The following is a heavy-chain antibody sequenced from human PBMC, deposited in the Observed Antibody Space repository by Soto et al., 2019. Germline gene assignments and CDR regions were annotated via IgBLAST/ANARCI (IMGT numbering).Heavy chain of an antibody. CDR1: GYSFTSYW. CDR3: ARRKPYYDFWSGRPYYYDGMDV. Sequence: GESLKISCKGSGYSFTSYWISWVRQMPGKGLEWMGRIDPSDSYTNYSPSFQGHVTIAADKSIRTAYLQWSSLKASDTAMYYCARRKPYYDFWSGRPYYYDGMDVWGQGTTVTVSS. J-gene: IGHJ6*02. CDR2: IDPSDSYT. V-gene: IGHV5-10-1*01. D-gene: IGHD3-3*01.